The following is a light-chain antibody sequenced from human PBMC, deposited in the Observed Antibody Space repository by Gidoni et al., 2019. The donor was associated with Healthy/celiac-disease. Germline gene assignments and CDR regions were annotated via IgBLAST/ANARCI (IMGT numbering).Light chain of an antibody. CDR2: DAS. V-gene: IGKV3-11*01. CDR1: QSVSSY. Sequence: EIVLTPSPATLSLSPGERATLTCRASQSVSSYLAWYQQKPGQAPRLLIYDASNRATGIPARFSGSGSGTDFTLTISSLEPEDFAVYYCQQRSNWPPKLTFGGGTKVEIK. CDR3: QQRSNWPPKLT. J-gene: IGKJ4*01.